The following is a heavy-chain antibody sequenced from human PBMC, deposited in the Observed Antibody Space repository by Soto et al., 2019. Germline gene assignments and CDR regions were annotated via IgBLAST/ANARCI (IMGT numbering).Heavy chain of an antibody. V-gene: IGHV4-59*01. Sequence: SETLSLTCTVSGGSISSYYWSWIRQPPGRGLEWIGYIFYSVRTNYNTSLKRRVTISVDTPKNQFSLKLSSVTAADTAVYYCASGLCRSRITIFGVATALTIYGMDVWGQGTMVTVSS. CDR3: ASGLCRSRITIFGVATALTIYGMDV. CDR2: IFYSVRT. CDR1: GGSISSYY. J-gene: IGHJ6*02. D-gene: IGHD3-3*01.